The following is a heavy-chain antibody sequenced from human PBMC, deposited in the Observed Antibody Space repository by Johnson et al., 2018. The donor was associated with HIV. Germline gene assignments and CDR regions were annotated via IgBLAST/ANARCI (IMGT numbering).Heavy chain of an antibody. J-gene: IGHJ3*02. D-gene: IGHD6-25*01. Sequence: QVQLVESGGGSVQPGRSLRLSCAASGFIFSNYPMHWVRQAPGKGLEWVAVISFDGSNKYYTDSVKGRFTISRDNSKNTLYLQMNSLRAEDTALYYCARDHLSGRGAFDIWGQGTVVTVSS. V-gene: IGHV3-30*04. CDR2: ISFDGSNK. CDR3: ARDHLSGRGAFDI. CDR1: GFIFSNYP.